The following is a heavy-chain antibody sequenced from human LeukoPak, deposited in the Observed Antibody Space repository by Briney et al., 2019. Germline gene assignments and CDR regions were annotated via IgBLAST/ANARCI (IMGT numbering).Heavy chain of an antibody. CDR2: ISGYNGNT. D-gene: IGHD4-17*01. Sequence: ASVKVSCKASGYTFTSDGISWVRQAPGQGLEWMGWISGYNGNTNYAQKLQGRVTMTTDTSTSTAYMELRSLRSDDTAVYYCASISYGDYSFDYWGQGTLVTVSS. V-gene: IGHV1-18*01. J-gene: IGHJ4*02. CDR3: ASISYGDYSFDY. CDR1: GYTFTSDG.